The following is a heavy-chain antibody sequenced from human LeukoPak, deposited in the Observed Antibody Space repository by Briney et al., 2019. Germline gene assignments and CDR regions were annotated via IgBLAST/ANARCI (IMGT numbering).Heavy chain of an antibody. J-gene: IGHJ4*02. CDR2: INPNSGGT. V-gene: IGHV1-2*02. D-gene: IGHD5-18*01. CDR3: ARDLEIQLWFDY. Sequence: ASVKVSSKASGYTFTGYYMHWVRQAPGQGLEWMGWINPNSGGTNYAQKFQGRVTMTRDTSISTAYMELSRLRSDDTAVYYCARDLEIQLWFDYWGQGTLVTVSS. CDR1: GYTFTGYY.